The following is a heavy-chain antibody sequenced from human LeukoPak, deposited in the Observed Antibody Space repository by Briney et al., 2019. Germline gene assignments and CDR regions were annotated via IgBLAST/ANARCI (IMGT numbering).Heavy chain of an antibody. V-gene: IGHV3-23*01. CDR1: GFTFSSYA. D-gene: IGHD3-22*01. CDR3: ARDSSGYQ. J-gene: IGHJ4*02. Sequence: GGSLRLSCAASGFTFSSYAMSWVRQAPEKGLEWVSAISGSGGSTYYADSVKGRFTISRDNAKNSLYLEMNSLRVEDTAVYYCARDSSGYQWGQGTLVTVSS. CDR2: ISGSGGST.